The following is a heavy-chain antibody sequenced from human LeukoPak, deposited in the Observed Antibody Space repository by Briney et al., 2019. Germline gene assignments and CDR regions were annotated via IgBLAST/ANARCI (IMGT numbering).Heavy chain of an antibody. CDR3: ARDGGRYNFDY. J-gene: IGHJ4*02. CDR1: GYILTSSY. Sequence: ASVKVSCKASGYILTSSYMHWVRQAPGQGLEWMGRINPGGGSTSYAQKFQGRVTMTRDTSTSTVYMELSSLRSEDTAVYYCARDGGRYNFDYWGQGTLATVSS. CDR2: INPGGGST. V-gene: IGHV1-46*01. D-gene: IGHD3-16*01.